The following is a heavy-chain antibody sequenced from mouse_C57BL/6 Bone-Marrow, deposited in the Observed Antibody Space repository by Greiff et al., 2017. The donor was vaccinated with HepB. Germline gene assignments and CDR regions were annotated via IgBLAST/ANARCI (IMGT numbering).Heavy chain of an antibody. CDR1: GFNIKDDY. J-gene: IGHJ4*01. V-gene: IGHV14-4*01. CDR3: TRIYDGYSQGAMDC. CDR2: IDPENGDT. D-gene: IGHD2-3*01. Sequence: EVQLQQSGAELVRPGASVKLSCTASGFNIKDDYMHWVKQRPEQGLEWIGWIDPENGDTEYASKFQGKATITADTSSNTAYLQLSSLTSEDTAVYYCTRIYDGYSQGAMDCWGQGTSVTVSS.